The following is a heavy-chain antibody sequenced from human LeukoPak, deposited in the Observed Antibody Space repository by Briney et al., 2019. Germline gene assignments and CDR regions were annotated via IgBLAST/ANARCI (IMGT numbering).Heavy chain of an antibody. CDR3: ARDAGGYCSGGSCYSEYYFDY. CDR1: GFTFSSYW. V-gene: IGHV3-7*03. Sequence: GGSLRLSCAASGFTFSSYWMSWVRQAPGKGLEWVANIKQDGSEKNYVDSVKGRFTISRDNAKNSLYLQMNSLRAEDTAVYYCARDAGGYCSGGSCYSEYYFDYWGQGTLVTVSS. D-gene: IGHD2-15*01. J-gene: IGHJ4*02. CDR2: IKQDGSEK.